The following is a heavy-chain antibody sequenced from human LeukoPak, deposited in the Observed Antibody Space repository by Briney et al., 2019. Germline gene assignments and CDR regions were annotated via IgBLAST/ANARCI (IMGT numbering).Heavy chain of an antibody. CDR2: IKTDGSIT. CDR3: AKNGDRGAYCSGGSCYPYYYYNMDV. CDR1: GFTFSDYY. V-gene: IGHV3-74*01. J-gene: IGHJ6*03. Sequence: PGGSLRLSCAASGFTFSDYYMSWVRQAPGKGPVWVSRIKTDGSITDYADFVKGRFTISRDNAKNSLYLQMNSLRAEDTAIYYCAKNGDRGAYCSGGSCYPYYYYNMDVWGKGTTVTISS. D-gene: IGHD2-15*01.